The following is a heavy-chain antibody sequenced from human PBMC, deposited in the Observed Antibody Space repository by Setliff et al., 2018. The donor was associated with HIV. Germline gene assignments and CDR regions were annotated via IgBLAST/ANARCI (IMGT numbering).Heavy chain of an antibody. Sequence: GGSLRLSCAATGFTFSSYVLHWVRQAPGKGLEWVAVMSTGGGIKICADSVKGRFTISRDNAKNSLYLQMNSLRAEDTAVYYCARDIYDTSGYYYAFDIWGQGTMVTVSS. J-gene: IGHJ3*02. D-gene: IGHD3-22*01. CDR1: GFTFSSYV. V-gene: IGHV3-30-3*01. CDR3: ARDIYDTSGYYYAFDI. CDR2: MSTGGGIK.